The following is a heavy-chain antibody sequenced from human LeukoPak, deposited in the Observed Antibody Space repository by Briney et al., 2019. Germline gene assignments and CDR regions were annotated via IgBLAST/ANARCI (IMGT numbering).Heavy chain of an antibody. V-gene: IGHV3-15*01. D-gene: IGHD1-26*01. CDR3: TTGAPRAYSGSYSNC. Sequence: GGSLRLSCVGSGFIFTNAWMSWVRQAPGKGLEWIGRIKSETEGGTTDYAAPVKGRFTISRDDSQNTLYLQMNSLKTEDTAVYYCTTGAPRAYSGSYSNCWGQGTLVTVSS. J-gene: IGHJ4*02. CDR2: IKSETEGGTT. CDR1: GFIFTNAW.